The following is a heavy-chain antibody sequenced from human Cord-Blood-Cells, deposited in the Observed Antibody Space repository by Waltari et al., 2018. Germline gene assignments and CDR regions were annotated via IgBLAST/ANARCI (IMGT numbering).Heavy chain of an antibody. J-gene: IGHJ4*02. Sequence: QITLKESGPTLVKPTQTLTLTCTFSGLSLSTSGVGVGWIRQPPGKSLEWLALIYWNDDKRYSPSLKSRLTITKDTSKNQVVLTMTNMDPVDTATYYCAHTSYSYGSVSYYNYWGQGTLVTVSS. D-gene: IGHD3-10*01. CDR1: GLSLSTSGVG. V-gene: IGHV2-5*01. CDR3: AHTSYSYGSVSYYNY. CDR2: IYWNDDK.